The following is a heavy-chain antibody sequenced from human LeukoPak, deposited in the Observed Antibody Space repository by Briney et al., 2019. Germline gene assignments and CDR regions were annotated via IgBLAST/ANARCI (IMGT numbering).Heavy chain of an antibody. CDR2: ISGSGVTT. D-gene: IGHD1-26*01. CDR1: GFTFSSYA. CDR3: AKKVVVGATSPYSDFQG. V-gene: IGHV3-23*01. Sequence: GGSLRLSCEASGFTFSSYAMSWVRQAPGRGLEWVSAISGSGVTTHYAGSVKGRFSISRDNSKNTLYLQMNSLRAEDTALYYCAKKVVVGATSPYSDFQGWGQGTLVTVSS. J-gene: IGHJ1*01.